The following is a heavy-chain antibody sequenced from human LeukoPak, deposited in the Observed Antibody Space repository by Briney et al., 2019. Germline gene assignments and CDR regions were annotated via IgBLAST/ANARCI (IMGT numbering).Heavy chain of an antibody. CDR2: IYCKDGAT. CDR3: ARDGVSVMPEFDF. CDR1: GYTFSDYY. D-gene: IGHD5/OR15-5a*01. J-gene: IGHJ4*02. V-gene: IGHV1-2*02. Sequence: ASVKVSCKASGYTFSDYYIYWVRQAPGQGLEWMGWIYCKDGATTYAEKFEGRVTMTRDTSIDTVYMELSGLTSDDTAVFYCARDGVSVMPEFDFWGQGTLVTVSS.